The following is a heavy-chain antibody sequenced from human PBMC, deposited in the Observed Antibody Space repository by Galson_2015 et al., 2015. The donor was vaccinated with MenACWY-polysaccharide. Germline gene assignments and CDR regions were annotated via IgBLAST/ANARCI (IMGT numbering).Heavy chain of an antibody. CDR3: ARDGGYYDYGMDV. D-gene: IGHD3-3*01. CDR2: ISSSGSTI. Sequence: SLRLSCAASGFTFSSYEMNWVRQAPGKGLEWVSYISSSGSTIYYADSVEGRFTISRDNAKNSLYLQMNSLRAEDTAVYYCARDGGYYDYGMDVWGQGTTVAVSS. CDR1: GFTFSSYE. V-gene: IGHV3-48*03. J-gene: IGHJ6*02.